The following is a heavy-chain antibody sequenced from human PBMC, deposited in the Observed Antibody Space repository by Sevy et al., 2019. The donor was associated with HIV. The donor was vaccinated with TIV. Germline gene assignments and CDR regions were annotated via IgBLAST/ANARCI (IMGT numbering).Heavy chain of an antibody. D-gene: IGHD1-1*01. CDR3: AGDSDGGGGVNGLIDY. CDR2: INPSGGST. J-gene: IGHJ4*02. V-gene: IGHV1-46*01. CDR1: GYTFTSYY. Sequence: ASVKVSCKASGYTFTSYYMHWVRQAPGQGLEWMGIINPSGGSTSYAQKFQGRVTMTRDTSTSTVYMELSSLRSEDTAVYYGAGDSDGGGGVNGLIDYWGQGTLVTVSS.